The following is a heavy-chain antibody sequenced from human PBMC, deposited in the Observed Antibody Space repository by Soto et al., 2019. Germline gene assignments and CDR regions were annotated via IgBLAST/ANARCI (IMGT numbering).Heavy chain of an antibody. CDR1: GYTFTSYD. J-gene: IGHJ6*02. Sequence: QVQLVQSGAEVKKPGASVKVSCKASGYTFTSYDINWVRQATGQGLEWMGWMNPNSGNTGYAQKFRGRVTMTRNTSISTAYMELSSLRSEDAGVYYCARERTGSTSMDVWGQGTTVTASS. CDR2: MNPNSGNT. V-gene: IGHV1-8*01. CDR3: ARERTGSTSMDV. D-gene: IGHD1-1*01.